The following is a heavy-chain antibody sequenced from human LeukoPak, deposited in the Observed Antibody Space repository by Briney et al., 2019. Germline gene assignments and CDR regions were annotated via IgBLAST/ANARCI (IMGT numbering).Heavy chain of an antibody. CDR1: GFTFSSYA. V-gene: IGHV3-7*01. D-gene: IGHD3-16*01. CDR2: ITQDAGDT. Sequence: GGSLRLSCAASGFTFSSYAMSWVRQAPGKGLEWLAFITQDAGDTSYVDSVKGRFTVSRYNAKNSVYLQMNSLRAEDTALYYCVAGGGDFWGQGTLVTVSS. CDR3: VAGGGDF. J-gene: IGHJ4*02.